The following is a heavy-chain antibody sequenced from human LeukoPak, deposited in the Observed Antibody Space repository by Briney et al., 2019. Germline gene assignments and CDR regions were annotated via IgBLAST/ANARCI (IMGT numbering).Heavy chain of an antibody. CDR3: ARTSREMATGYLGY. D-gene: IGHD5-24*01. CDR2: IYYSGST. CDR1: GGSISSYY. Sequence: SSETLSLTCTVSGGSISSYYWSWIRQPPGKGLEWIGYIYYSGSTNYNPSLKSRVTISVDTSKNQFSLKLSSVTAADTAVYYCARTSREMATGYLGYWGQGTLVTVSS. J-gene: IGHJ4*02. V-gene: IGHV4-59*01.